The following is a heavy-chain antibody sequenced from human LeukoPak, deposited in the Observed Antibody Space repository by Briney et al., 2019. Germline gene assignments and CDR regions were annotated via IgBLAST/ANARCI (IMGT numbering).Heavy chain of an antibody. D-gene: IGHD2-15*01. V-gene: IGHV1-8*01. CDR1: GYTFTSYD. Sequence: ASVKVSCKASGYTFTSYDINWVRQATGQGLEWMGWMNPNSGNTGYAQKFQGRVTMTRNTSISTAYMELSSLRSEDTAVYYCARGISLKRYYYYYYMGVWGKGTTVTISS. J-gene: IGHJ6*03. CDR2: MNPNSGNT. CDR3: ARGISLKRYYYYYYMGV.